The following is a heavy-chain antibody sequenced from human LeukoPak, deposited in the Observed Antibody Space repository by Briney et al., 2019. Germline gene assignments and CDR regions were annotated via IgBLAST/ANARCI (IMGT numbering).Heavy chain of an antibody. Sequence: ASVKVSCKASGGTFSSYAISWVRQAPGQGLEWMGWINPNSGGTNYAQKFQGRVTMTRDTSISTAYMELSRLRSDDTAVYYCARDVGRGLDDAFDIWGQGTMVTVSS. J-gene: IGHJ3*02. CDR3: ARDVGRGLDDAFDI. CDR2: INPNSGGT. V-gene: IGHV1-2*02. D-gene: IGHD1-26*01. CDR1: GGTFSSYA.